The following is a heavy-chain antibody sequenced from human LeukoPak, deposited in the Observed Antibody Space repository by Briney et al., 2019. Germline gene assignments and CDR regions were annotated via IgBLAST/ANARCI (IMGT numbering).Heavy chain of an antibody. V-gene: IGHV3-30-3*01. CDR2: ISYDGSNK. D-gene: IGHD3-22*01. CDR3: ARGYYDSSSLNFDY. CDR1: GFTFSSYA. Sequence: GGSLRLSCAASGFTFSSYAMHWVRQAPGKGLEWVAVISYDGSNKYFADSVKGRFIISRDNSKNTLNLQMNSLRAEDTAVYYCARGYYDSSSLNFDYWGQGTLVTVSS. J-gene: IGHJ4*02.